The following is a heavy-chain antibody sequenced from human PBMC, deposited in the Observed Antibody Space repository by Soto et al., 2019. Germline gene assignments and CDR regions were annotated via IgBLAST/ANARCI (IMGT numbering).Heavy chain of an antibody. CDR1: GFTFSSYA. CDR3: AKEVEVAGTYNWFDP. D-gene: IGHD6-19*01. J-gene: IGHJ5*02. V-gene: IGHV3-23*01. CDR2: ISGSGGST. Sequence: GGSLRLSCAASGFTFSSYAMSWVRQAPGKGLEWVPAISGSGGSTYYADSVKGRFTISRDNSKNTLYLQMNSLRAEDTAVYYCAKEVEVAGTYNWFDPWGQGTLVTVSS.